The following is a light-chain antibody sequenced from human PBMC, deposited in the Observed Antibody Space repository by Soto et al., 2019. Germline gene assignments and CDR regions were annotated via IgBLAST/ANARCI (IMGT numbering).Light chain of an antibody. V-gene: IGKV3D-20*02. Sequence: VLTQSPDTLSLSPGERATLSCRASQSVGSSSLGWYQQKPGQAPRLVIFDIRNRATGIPDRFSGSGSGTDFTLTISSLEPEDFAIYYCQQRSNWPITFGQGTRLEIK. CDR3: QQRSNWPIT. CDR1: QSVGSSS. J-gene: IGKJ5*01. CDR2: DIR.